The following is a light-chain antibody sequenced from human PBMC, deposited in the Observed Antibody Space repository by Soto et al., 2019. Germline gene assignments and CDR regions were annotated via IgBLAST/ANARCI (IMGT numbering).Light chain of an antibody. CDR2: DVS. CDR3: SSYTSSSTRV. V-gene: IGLV2-14*01. Sequence: QSALTQPASVSGSPGPSITLSCTGTSSDVGGYNYVSWYQQHPGKAPKLMIYDVSNRPSGVSNRFSGSKSGNTASLTISGLQAEDEADYYCSSYTSSSTRVFGTGTKLTVL. J-gene: IGLJ1*01. CDR1: SSDVGGYNY.